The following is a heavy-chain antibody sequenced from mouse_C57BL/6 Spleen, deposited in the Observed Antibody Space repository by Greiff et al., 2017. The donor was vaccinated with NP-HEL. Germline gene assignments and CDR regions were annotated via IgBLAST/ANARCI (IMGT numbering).Heavy chain of an antibody. D-gene: IGHD1-2*01. CDR1: GYPFTSYW. Sequence: QVQLQQPGAELVRPGTSVKLSCKASGYPFTSYWMHWVKQRPGQGLEWIGVIDPSDSYTNYNQKFKGKATLTVDTSSSTAYMQLSSLTSEDSAVYYCARSQHSFMDYWGQGTSVTVSS. CDR2: IDPSDSYT. CDR3: ARSQHSFMDY. J-gene: IGHJ4*01. V-gene: IGHV1-59*01.